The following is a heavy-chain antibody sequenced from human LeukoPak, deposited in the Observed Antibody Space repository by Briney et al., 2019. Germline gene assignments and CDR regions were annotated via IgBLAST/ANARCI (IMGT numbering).Heavy chain of an antibody. D-gene: IGHD5-18*01. CDR3: ARGMVEYSYGAYYYYGMDV. V-gene: IGHV3-53*01. J-gene: IGHJ6*02. Sequence: GGSLRLSCAASGFTVSTNSMNWVRQAPGKGLEWVSLISGGGGTYYADSVKGRFTISRDTSKNTLYLQMNSLRAEDTAIYYCARGMVEYSYGAYYYYGMDVWGQGTTVTVSS. CDR2: ISGGGGT. CDR1: GFTVSTNS.